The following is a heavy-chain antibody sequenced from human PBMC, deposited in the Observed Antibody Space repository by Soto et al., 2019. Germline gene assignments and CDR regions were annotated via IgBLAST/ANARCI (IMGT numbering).Heavy chain of an antibody. CDR1: GYIFSRYG. D-gene: IGHD6-13*01. CDR3: AREAAAERNYYGLDV. Sequence: QVQLEQSGPEVRKPGASVKVSCKASGYIFSRYGXXXXXQAPGQGLEWMAGISGYNGNTKFGERVQGRVNVTTDTSTSTAYIELRCLRSDDTAVYYCAREAAAERNYYGLDVWGQGTTVIVSS. J-gene: IGHJ6*02. V-gene: IGHV1-18*04. CDR2: ISGYNGNT.